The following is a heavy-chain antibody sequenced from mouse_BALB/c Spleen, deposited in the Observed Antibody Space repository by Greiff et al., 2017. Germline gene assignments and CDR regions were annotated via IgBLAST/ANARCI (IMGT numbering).Heavy chain of an antibody. J-gene: IGHJ3*01. V-gene: IGHV2-9*02. CDR2: IWAGGSA. D-gene: IGHD2-10*02. Sequence: QVQLKQSGPGLVAPSQSLSITCTVSGFSLTSYGVHWVRQPPGKGLEWLGVIWAGGSANYNSALMSRLSISKDNAKSQVFLKMNSMQTDDTAMYYCARDQYGNFCAYWGQGTPVTVSA. CDR1: GFSLTSYG. CDR3: ARDQYGNFCAY.